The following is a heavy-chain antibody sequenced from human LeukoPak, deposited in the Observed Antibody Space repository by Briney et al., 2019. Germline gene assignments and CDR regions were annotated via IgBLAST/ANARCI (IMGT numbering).Heavy chain of an antibody. D-gene: IGHD3-10*01. Sequence: PSETLSLTCAVYGGSFSDYYWSWIRQPPGKGLEWIGEINHSGSTNYSTSLKSRVTISEDTSKNQFSLKLSSVTAADTAVYYCARETMVRGVLYYYYMDVWGKGSTVTVSS. V-gene: IGHV4-34*01. J-gene: IGHJ6*03. CDR3: ARETMVRGVLYYYYMDV. CDR1: GGSFSDYY. CDR2: INHSGST.